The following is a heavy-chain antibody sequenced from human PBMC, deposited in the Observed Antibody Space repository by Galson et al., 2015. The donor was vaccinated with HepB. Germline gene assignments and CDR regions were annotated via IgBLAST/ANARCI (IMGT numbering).Heavy chain of an antibody. Sequence: SLRLSCAASGFTFSSYGMHWVRQAPGKGLEWVAVIWYDGSNKYYADSVKGRFTISRDNSKNTLYLQMNSLRAEDTAVYYCARDWGMITFGGAAPDYWGQGTLVTVSS. CDR1: GFTFSSYG. CDR3: ARDWGMITFGGAAPDY. J-gene: IGHJ4*02. V-gene: IGHV3-33*01. D-gene: IGHD3-16*01. CDR2: IWYDGSNK.